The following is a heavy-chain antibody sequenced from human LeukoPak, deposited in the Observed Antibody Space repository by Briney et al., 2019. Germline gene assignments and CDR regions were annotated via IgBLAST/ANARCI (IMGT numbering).Heavy chain of an antibody. J-gene: IGHJ3*02. Sequence: GASVKVSCKASGYTFTGYYIHWVRQAPGQGLEWMGWINPNSGGTNYAQKFQGRVTMTRDTSISTAYMELSRLRSDDTAVYYCARTGDYYDSSGYFHDAFDIWGQGTMVTVSS. CDR1: GYTFTGYY. V-gene: IGHV1-2*02. D-gene: IGHD3-22*01. CDR2: INPNSGGT. CDR3: ARTGDYYDSSGYFHDAFDI.